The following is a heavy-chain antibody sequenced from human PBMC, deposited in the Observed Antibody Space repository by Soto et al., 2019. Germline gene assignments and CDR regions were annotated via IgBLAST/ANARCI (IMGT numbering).Heavy chain of an antibody. CDR3: ARDRWSITIFGGPPDYYYGMDV. D-gene: IGHD3-3*01. CDR1: GFTFSSYS. Sequence: EVQLVESGGGLVQPGGSLRLSCAASGFTFSSYSMNWVRQAPGKGLEWVSYISSNSSTLYYADSVKGRFTISRDNAKNSLYLQMNSLRDEDTAVYYCARDRWSITIFGGPPDYYYGMDVWGQGTTVTVSS. V-gene: IGHV3-48*02. J-gene: IGHJ6*02. CDR2: ISSNSSTL.